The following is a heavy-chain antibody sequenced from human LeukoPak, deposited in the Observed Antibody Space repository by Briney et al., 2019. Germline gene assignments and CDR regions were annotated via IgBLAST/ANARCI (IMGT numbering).Heavy chain of an antibody. J-gene: IGHJ4*02. Sequence: GGSLRLSCAASGFTFSSYGLHWVRQAPGKGLEWVAVISYDGSDKYYADSVKGRFTISRDNSKNTLYLQVNSLRAEDTAVYYCATLDYSSSSGDYWGQGTLVTVSS. CDR3: ATLDYSSSSGDY. D-gene: IGHD6-6*01. CDR2: ISYDGSDK. CDR1: GFTFSSYG. V-gene: IGHV3-30*03.